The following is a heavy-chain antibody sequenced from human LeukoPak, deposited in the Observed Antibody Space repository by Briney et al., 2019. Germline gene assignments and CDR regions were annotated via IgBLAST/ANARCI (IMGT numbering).Heavy chain of an antibody. J-gene: IGHJ4*02. CDR3: ARVPYYYDSSGYYYAY. V-gene: IGHV4-34*01. CDR2: TNHSGST. D-gene: IGHD3-22*01. CDR1: GGSFSGYY. Sequence: PSETLSLTCAVYGGSFSGYYWSWIRQPPGKGLEWIGETNHSGSTNYNPSLKSRVTISVDTSKNQFSLKLSSVTAADTAVYYCARVPYYYDSSGYYYAYWGQGTLVTVSS.